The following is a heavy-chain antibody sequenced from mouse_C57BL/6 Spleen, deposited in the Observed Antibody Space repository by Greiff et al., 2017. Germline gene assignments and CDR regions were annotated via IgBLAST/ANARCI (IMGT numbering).Heavy chain of an antibody. CDR2: IYPGSGTT. V-gene: IGHV1-66*01. CDR1: GYSFTSYY. Sequence: QVQLQQSGPELVKPGASVKISCKASGYSFTSYYIHWVQQRPGQGLEWIGWIYPGSGTTKYYEKFKGKVTLTADTSSSTAYMQLSSLTSEDSAVYYCARRPNWDVGYYAMDYWGQGTSVTVSS. D-gene: IGHD4-1*01. CDR3: ARRPNWDVGYYAMDY. J-gene: IGHJ4*01.